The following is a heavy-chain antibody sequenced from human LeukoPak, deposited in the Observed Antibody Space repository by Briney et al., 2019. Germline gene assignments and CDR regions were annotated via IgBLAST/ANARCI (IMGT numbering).Heavy chain of an antibody. J-gene: IGHJ4*02. CDR2: ISLSGVT. D-gene: IGHD1-26*01. Sequence: SETLALTCGVTGGSISSTNWWSWVRQPPGQGLEWIGEISLSGVTNYNPSLKSRVTMSLDMSKNHLSLTLTSVTAADTAVYYCSRESGAFSPFGYWGQGTLVTVSS. V-gene: IGHV4-4*02. CDR1: GGSISSTNW. CDR3: SRESGAFSPFGY.